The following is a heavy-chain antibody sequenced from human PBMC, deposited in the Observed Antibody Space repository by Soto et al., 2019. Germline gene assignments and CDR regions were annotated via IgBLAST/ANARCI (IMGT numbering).Heavy chain of an antibody. CDR3: AREYSSSWYGTWFDP. V-gene: IGHV4-30-2*01. J-gene: IGHJ5*02. CDR2: IYHSGST. Sequence: PSETLSLTCAVSGGSISSGGYSWSWIRQPPGKGLEGIGYIYHSGSTYYNPSLKSRVTISVDRSKNQFSLKLSSVTAADTAVYYCAREYSSSWYGTWFDPWGQGTLVTVSS. D-gene: IGHD6-13*01. CDR1: GGSISSGGYS.